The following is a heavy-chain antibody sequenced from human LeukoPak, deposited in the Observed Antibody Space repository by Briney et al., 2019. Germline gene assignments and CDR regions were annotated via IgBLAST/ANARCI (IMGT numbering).Heavy chain of an antibody. D-gene: IGHD6-19*01. J-gene: IGHJ4*02. V-gene: IGHV4-30-2*01. Sequence: SQTLSLTCTVSGGSISSGGYYWSWIRQPPGKGLEWIGEINHSGSTNYNPSLKSRVTISVDTSKNQFSLKLSSVTAADTAVYYCARGIRSSGWYYFDYWGQGTLVTVSS. CDR2: INHSGST. CDR1: GGSISSGGYY. CDR3: ARGIRSSGWYYFDY.